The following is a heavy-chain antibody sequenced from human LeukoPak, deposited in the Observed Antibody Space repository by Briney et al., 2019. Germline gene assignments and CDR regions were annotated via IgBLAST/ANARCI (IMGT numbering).Heavy chain of an antibody. CDR1: GGSISSYY. D-gene: IGHD6-13*01. Sequence: SETLSLTCTVSGGSISSYYWSWIRQPPGKGLEGIGYIYYSGSTNYNPSLKSRVTISVDTSKNQFSLNLSSVTAADTAVYYCARGRGSSWYYFDSWGQGTLVTVSS. CDR3: ARGRGSSWYYFDS. V-gene: IGHV4-59*12. CDR2: IYYSGST. J-gene: IGHJ4*02.